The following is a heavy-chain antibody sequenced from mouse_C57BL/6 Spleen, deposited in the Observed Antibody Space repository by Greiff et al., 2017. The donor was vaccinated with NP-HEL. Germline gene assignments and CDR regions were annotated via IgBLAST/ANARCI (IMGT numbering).Heavy chain of an antibody. CDR3: ARGIDYSNPYWYFDV. Sequence: VQLQQSGAELARPGASVKLSCKASGYTFTSYGISWVKQRTGQGLEWIGEIYPRSGNTYYNEKFKGKATLTADKSSSTAYMELRSLTSEDSAVYFCARGIDYSNPYWYFDVWGTGTTVTVSS. V-gene: IGHV1-81*01. CDR2: IYPRSGNT. J-gene: IGHJ1*03. D-gene: IGHD2-5*01. CDR1: GYTFTSYG.